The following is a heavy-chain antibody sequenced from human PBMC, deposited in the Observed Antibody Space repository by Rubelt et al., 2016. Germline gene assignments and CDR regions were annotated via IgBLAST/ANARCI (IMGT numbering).Heavy chain of an antibody. CDR2: ISSDNSYT. D-gene: IGHD2-21*02. J-gene: IGHJ4*02. Sequence: QLQLQESGPGLVKPSETLSLTCTVSGGSISSSSYYWGWIRQPPGKGLEWVSYISSDNSYTNYADSVKGRFTISRDKTKNSLYLRMNSLRAEDTAVYYCASGRDPFDYWGQGTLVTVSS. CDR3: ASGRDPFDY. CDR1: GGSISSSS. V-gene: IGHV3-11*06.